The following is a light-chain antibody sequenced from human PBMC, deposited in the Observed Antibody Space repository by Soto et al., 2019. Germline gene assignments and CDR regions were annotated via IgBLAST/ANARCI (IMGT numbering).Light chain of an antibody. CDR2: KAS. CDR1: QSVNVW. J-gene: IGKJ1*01. Sequence: DIQMTQSPPTVSASVGDRVTVTCRASQSVNVWLAWYQQKPGKAPKLLIYKASTLEGGVPSRFSGSESGTDFSLTISSLQPEDFASYYCQQYQLYPWTFVQGTKLEIK. V-gene: IGKV1-5*03. CDR3: QQYQLYPWT.